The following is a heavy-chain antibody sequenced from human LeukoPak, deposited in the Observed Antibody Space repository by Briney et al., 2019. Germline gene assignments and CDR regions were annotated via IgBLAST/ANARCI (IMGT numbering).Heavy chain of an antibody. CDR1: GYTLTELS. D-gene: IGHD4-23*01. V-gene: IGHV1-69*13. Sequence: EASVKVSCKVSGYTLTELSMHWVRQAPGQGLEWMGGIIPIFGTANYAQKFQGRVTITADESTSTAYMELSSLRSEDTAVYYCARGLRWQKSDSAFDIWGQGTMVTVSS. CDR3: ARGLRWQKSDSAFDI. J-gene: IGHJ3*02. CDR2: IIPIFGTA.